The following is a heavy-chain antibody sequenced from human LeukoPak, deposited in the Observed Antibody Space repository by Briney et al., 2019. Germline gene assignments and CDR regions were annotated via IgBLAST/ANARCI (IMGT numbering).Heavy chain of an antibody. D-gene: IGHD5-12*01. CDR1: GGSISSYY. CDR2: IYYSGST. V-gene: IGHV4-59*08. J-gene: IGHJ5*02. CDR3: ARLLRSRWFDP. Sequence: SETLSLTCTVSGGSISSYYWSWIRQPPGKGLEWIGYIYYSGSTNYNPPLKSRVTISVDTSKNQFSLKLSSVTAADTAVYYCARLLRSRWFDPWGQGTLVTVSS.